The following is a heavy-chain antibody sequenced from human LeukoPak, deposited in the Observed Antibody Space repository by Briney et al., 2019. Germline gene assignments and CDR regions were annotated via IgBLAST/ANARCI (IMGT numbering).Heavy chain of an antibody. Sequence: NPSETLSLTCTVSGVSISSYYWSWLRQPPGKGLEWIGYIYYSGSTNYNPSLKSRVTISVDTSKNQFSLKLSSVTAADTAVYYCARRLLLFGGAFGFDPWGQGTLVTVSS. D-gene: IGHD3-10*01. CDR1: GVSISSYY. CDR3: ARRLLLFGGAFGFDP. CDR2: IYYSGST. V-gene: IGHV4-59*01. J-gene: IGHJ5*02.